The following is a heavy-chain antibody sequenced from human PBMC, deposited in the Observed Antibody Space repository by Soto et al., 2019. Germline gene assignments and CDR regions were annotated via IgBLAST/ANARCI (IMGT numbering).Heavy chain of an antibody. V-gene: IGHV1-69*01. Sequence: QVQLVQSAAEVEEPGSSVKVSCKASGGTFSNYAIIWVRQAPGQGLEWMGGIIPIFGTTNYAQKFQGRVTITADESTTTAYMELSSLRSEDTAVYYCACGGLQPQTGETNHDAFDIWGQGTMVTVSS. J-gene: IGHJ3*02. CDR2: IIPIFGTT. D-gene: IGHD4-4*01. CDR3: ACGGLQPQTGETNHDAFDI. CDR1: GGTFSNYA.